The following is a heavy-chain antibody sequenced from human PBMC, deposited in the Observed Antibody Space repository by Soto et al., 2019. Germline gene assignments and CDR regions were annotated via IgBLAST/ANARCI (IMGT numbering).Heavy chain of an antibody. D-gene: IGHD1-7*01. CDR2: IDWNDDK. CDR1: GFSLSTSGMR. J-gene: IGHJ4*02. V-gene: IGHV2-70*04. CDR3: ARHTNWNYGYFDY. Sequence: SGPTLVNPTQTLTLTCTFSGFSLSTSGMRVSWIRQPPGKALEWLARIDWNDDKFYSTSLKTRLTISKDTSKNQVVLTMTNLDPVDTATYFCARHTNWNYGYFDYWGQGTLVTVSS.